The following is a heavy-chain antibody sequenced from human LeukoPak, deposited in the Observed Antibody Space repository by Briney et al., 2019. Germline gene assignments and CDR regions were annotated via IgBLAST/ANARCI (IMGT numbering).Heavy chain of an antibody. CDR2: ISGDGGST. J-gene: IGHJ4*02. D-gene: IGHD2-15*01. CDR3: ARRYCSGGSCLDY. V-gene: IGHV3-43*02. CDR1: GFTFDDYA. Sequence: PGGSLRLSCAASGFTFDDYAMHWVRQAPGKGLEWVSLISGDGGSTYYADSVKGRFTISRDNSKNSLYLQMNSLRAEDTAVYYCARRYCSGGSCLDYWGQGTLVTVSS.